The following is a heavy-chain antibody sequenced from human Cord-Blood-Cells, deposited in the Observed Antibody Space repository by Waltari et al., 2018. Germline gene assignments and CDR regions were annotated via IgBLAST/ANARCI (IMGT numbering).Heavy chain of an antibody. CDR3: ARGRCSGGSCYPYYYYYGMDV. Sequence: QVQLQQWGAGLLKPSETLSLTCAVYGGSFSGYYWSWIRQPPGKGLEWIGEINHSESTSYNPSLKSRVTISVDTSKNQFSLKLSSVTAADTAVYYCARGRCSGGSCYPYYYYYGMDVWGQGTTVTVSS. V-gene: IGHV4-34*01. CDR1: GGSFSGYY. D-gene: IGHD2-15*01. J-gene: IGHJ6*02. CDR2: INHSEST.